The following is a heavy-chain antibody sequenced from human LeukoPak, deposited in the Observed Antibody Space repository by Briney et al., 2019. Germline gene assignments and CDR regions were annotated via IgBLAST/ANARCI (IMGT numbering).Heavy chain of an antibody. CDR2: INPNSGGT. V-gene: IGHV1-2*02. D-gene: IGHD1-26*01. CDR1: GGTFSSYA. Sequence: ASVKVSCKASGGTFSSYAISWVRQAPGQGLEWMGWINPNSGGTIYAQKFQGRVTMTRDTSINTAYMELSRLRSDDTAVYYCARDQLVTGSGSYWGDAFDIWGQGTMVTVSS. J-gene: IGHJ3*02. CDR3: ARDQLVTGSGSYWGDAFDI.